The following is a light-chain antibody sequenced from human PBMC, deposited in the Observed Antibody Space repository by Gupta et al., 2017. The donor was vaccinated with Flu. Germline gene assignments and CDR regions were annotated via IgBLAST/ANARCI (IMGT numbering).Light chain of an antibody. V-gene: IGLV4-69*02. CDR2: LNSDGSH. Sequence: QLVLTQSPSASASLGASVKLPCTLTSGHSYYAIAWHQQQPEKGPRYLMKLNSDGSHSKGDGIPDRFSGSSSGAERYLTISSLQSDDEADYYCQTWGAGIRVFGGGTKLTVL. J-gene: IGLJ3*02. CDR3: QTWGAGIRV. CDR1: SGHSYYA.